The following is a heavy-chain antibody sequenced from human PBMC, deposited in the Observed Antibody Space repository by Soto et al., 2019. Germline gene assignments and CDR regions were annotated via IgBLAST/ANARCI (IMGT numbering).Heavy chain of an antibody. CDR3: AKGSVQLWSFDY. CDR2: ISWSAGRT. CDR1: GFTFNNYV. V-gene: IGHV3-23*01. D-gene: IGHD1-1*01. J-gene: IGHJ4*02. Sequence: PGGSLRLSCAASGFTFNNYVVNWVRQAPGKGLEWVSGISWSAGRTYYADSVKGRFTISRDNSKNTLYLQMNSLRVEDTAVYYCAKGSVQLWSFDYWGQGTLVTVSS.